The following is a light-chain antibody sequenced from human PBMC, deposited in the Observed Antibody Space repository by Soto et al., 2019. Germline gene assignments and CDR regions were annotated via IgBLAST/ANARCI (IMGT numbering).Light chain of an antibody. J-gene: IGKJ1*01. CDR2: GAS. Sequence: EIVLTQSPGTLSLSPGERATLSCRASRSVSSSYSAWYQQKTGQAPRLLIYGASIRATGIPDRFIGSGSGTDFTLTISRLEPEDFAVYYCQQFGGSPRTFGQGTRVEIK. V-gene: IGKV3-20*01. CDR1: RSVSSSY. CDR3: QQFGGSPRT.